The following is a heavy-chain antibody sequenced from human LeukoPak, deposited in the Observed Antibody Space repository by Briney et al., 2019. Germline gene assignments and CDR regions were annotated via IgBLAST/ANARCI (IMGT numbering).Heavy chain of an antibody. J-gene: IGHJ2*01. CDR1: GGSISSNNW. V-gene: IGHV4-4*02. D-gene: IGHD4-23*01. CDR2: IYNSGST. Sequence: SETLSLTCAVSGGSISSNNWWSWVRQPPGKGLEWIGEIYNSGSTNYNPSLKSRVTISVDKSKNQFSLRLSSVTAADTAVYYCARSGNSWYFDLWGQGTLVTVSS. CDR3: ARSGNSWYFDL.